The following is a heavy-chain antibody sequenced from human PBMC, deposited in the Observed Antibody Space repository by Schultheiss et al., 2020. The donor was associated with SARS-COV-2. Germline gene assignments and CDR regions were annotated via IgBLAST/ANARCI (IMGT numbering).Heavy chain of an antibody. V-gene: IGHV3-7*03. CDR1: GFTFSSYA. CDR3: ARDQGGNYYDTSGYPYGMDV. CDR2: IKQDGSEK. Sequence: GGSLRLSCAASGFTFSSYAMSWVRQAPGKGLEWVANIKQDGSEKYYVDSVKGRFTISRDNAKKSLYLQMNSLRVEDTAVYYCARDQGGNYYDTSGYPYGMDVWGQGTTVTVSS. D-gene: IGHD3-22*01. J-gene: IGHJ6*02.